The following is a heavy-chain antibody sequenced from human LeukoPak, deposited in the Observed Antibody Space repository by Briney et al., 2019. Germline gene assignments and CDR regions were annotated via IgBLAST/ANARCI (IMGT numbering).Heavy chain of an antibody. CDR2: IYYSGST. CDR3: ARHRQNDGSGSYLY. J-gene: IGHJ4*02. Sequence: SETLSLTCTVSGGSISSYYWSWIRQPPGKGLEWIGYIYYSGSTNYNPSLKSRVTISVDTSKNQFSLKLSSVTAADTAVYYCARHRQNDGSGSYLYWGQGTLVTVSS. V-gene: IGHV4-59*08. D-gene: IGHD3-10*01. CDR1: GGSISSYY.